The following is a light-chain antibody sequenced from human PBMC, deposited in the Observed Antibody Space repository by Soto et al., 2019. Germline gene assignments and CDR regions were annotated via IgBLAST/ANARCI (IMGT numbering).Light chain of an antibody. J-gene: IGKJ5*01. CDR1: QSVSSN. V-gene: IGKV3-15*01. Sequence: IVLTQSPATLSVSPGERATLSCRASQSVSSNLAWHQQRPGQAPRLLIYGASTRATGIPARFSGSGSGTEFTLTISSLQSEDFAVYYCQQYNNWPPITFGQGTRLEIK. CDR2: GAS. CDR3: QQYNNWPPIT.